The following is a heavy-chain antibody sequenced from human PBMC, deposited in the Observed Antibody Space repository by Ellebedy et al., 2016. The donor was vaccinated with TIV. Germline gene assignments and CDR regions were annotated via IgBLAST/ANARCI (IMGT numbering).Heavy chain of an antibody. CDR3: VRHPTLGTLDY. V-gene: IGHV4-39*01. J-gene: IGHJ4*02. D-gene: IGHD3-16*01. Sequence: MPSETLSLTCTVSCGSITSGSYYWAWIRQPPGKGLEWVGNVYFIGSTNYNPSLKSRVTISVDTSKNQFSLKLTSVTAAETAVYYCVRHPTLGTLDYWGQGAQVTVSS. CDR2: VYFIGST. CDR1: CGSITSGSYY.